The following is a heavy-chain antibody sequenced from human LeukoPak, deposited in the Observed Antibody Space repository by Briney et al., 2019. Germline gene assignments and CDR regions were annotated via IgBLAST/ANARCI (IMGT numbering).Heavy chain of an antibody. V-gene: IGHV4-59*01. Sequence: SETLSLTCTVSGGSISSYYWSWIRQPPGKGLEWIGYIYYSGSTDYNPSLESRATISIDTSKSHFSLRLSSVTAADTAVYYCARVNSLGYYFDYWGQGTLVTVSS. CDR2: IYYSGST. J-gene: IGHJ4*02. CDR3: ARVNSLGYYFDY. D-gene: IGHD2/OR15-2a*01. CDR1: GGSISSYY.